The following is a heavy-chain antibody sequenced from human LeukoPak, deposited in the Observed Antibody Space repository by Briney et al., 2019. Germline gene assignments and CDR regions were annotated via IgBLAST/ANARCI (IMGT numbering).Heavy chain of an antibody. CDR3: AREDTYYGDYPILDY. J-gene: IGHJ4*02. Sequence: PGGSLRLSCAASGFTFSSYSMNWVRQAPGKGLEWVSYISSSSSTIYYADSVKGRFTISRDNAKNSLYLQMNSLRAEDTAVYYCAREDTYYGDYPILDYWGQGTLVTVSS. D-gene: IGHD4-17*01. CDR1: GFTFSSYS. CDR2: ISSSSSTI. V-gene: IGHV3-48*01.